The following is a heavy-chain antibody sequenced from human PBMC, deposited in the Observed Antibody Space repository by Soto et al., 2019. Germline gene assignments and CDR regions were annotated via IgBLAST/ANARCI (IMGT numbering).Heavy chain of an antibody. J-gene: IGHJ5*02. CDR2: IRQDGGAQ. V-gene: IGHV3-7*03. Sequence: VGSLRLSCVASGFTFTTYWMSWVRQAPGKGLQWVANIRQDGGAQYYVDSVKGRFTISRDNAKNSVYLQMDSLRVEDTAVYYCVRGGHGSGSYLGSSWGQGILVTVSS. CDR1: GFTFTTYW. CDR3: VRGGHGSGSYLGSS. D-gene: IGHD3-10*01.